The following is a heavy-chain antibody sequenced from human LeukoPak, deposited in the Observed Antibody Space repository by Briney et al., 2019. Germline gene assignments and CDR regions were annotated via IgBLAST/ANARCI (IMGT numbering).Heavy chain of an antibody. V-gene: IGHV3-7*01. CDR3: ARVNPLLAPGAFDI. D-gene: IGHD2-8*02. Sequence: PGGSLRLSCAASGFTFSSYAMSWVRQAPGKGLEWVANIKQDGSEKYYVASVKGRFAIARDNAKNSLYLQMNSLRAEDTAVYYCARVNPLLAPGAFDIWGQGTMVTVSS. J-gene: IGHJ3*02. CDR2: IKQDGSEK. CDR1: GFTFSSYA.